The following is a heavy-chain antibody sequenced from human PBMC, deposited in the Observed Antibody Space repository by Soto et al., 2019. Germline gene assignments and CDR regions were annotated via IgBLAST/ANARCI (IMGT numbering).Heavy chain of an antibody. CDR3: ARTVLGPDLLADSFVDYYYYMDV. V-gene: IGHV4-59*08. D-gene: IGHD3-9*01. CDR2: VYYTGST. J-gene: IGHJ6*03. CDR1: GGSISNFY. Sequence: SETLSLTCTVSGGSISNFYWSWIRQPTGKGLEWIGYVYYTGSTSYNPSLKRRVTFSADSSRGQFSLRLNSVTAADTAVYYCARTVLGPDLLADSFVDYYYYMDVWGQGTTVTVSS.